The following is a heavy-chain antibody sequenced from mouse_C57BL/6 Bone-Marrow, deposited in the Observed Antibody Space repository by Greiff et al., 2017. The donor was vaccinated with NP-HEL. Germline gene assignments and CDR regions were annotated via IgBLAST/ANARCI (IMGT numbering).Heavy chain of an antibody. CDR1: GYTFTGYW. CDR2: VLPGSGSN. J-gene: IGHJ2*01. Sequence: VQLQQSGAELMKPGASVKLSCKATGYTFTGYWIEWVKQRPGHGLEWIGEVLPGSGSNKYNEKFKGKATFTADTSSNTAYMKLSSLTTEDSAIYYGARRRGAFDYWGQGTTLTVSS. V-gene: IGHV1-9*01. CDR3: ARRRGAFDY.